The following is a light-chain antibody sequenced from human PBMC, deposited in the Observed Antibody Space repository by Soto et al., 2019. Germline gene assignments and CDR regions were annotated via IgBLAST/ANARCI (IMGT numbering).Light chain of an antibody. CDR2: AAS. J-gene: IGKJ1*01. Sequence: AIQMTQSPSSLSASVGDRVTITCRASQGIRDNLGWYQQKPGTAPKVLIYAASRLQSGVQSRFSGSGSGTDFTLTISSLQPEDFATYYCLQDYHYPRTFGQGTRVEIK. V-gene: IGKV1-6*01. CDR3: LQDYHYPRT. CDR1: QGIRDN.